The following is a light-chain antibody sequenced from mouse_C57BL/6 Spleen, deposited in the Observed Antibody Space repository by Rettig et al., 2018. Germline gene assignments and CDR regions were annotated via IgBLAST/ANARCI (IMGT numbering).Light chain of an antibody. V-gene: IGKV12-44*01. J-gene: IGKJ5*01. CDR2: NAK. Sequence: DIQMTQSPASLSASVGETVTITCRASENIYSYLAWYQQKQGKSPQLLVYNAKTLAAGVPSRFSGSGSGTQFSLKINSLQPEDFGSYYCQHHYGTPLTFGAGTKLELK. CDR1: ENIYSY. CDR3: QHHYGTPLT.